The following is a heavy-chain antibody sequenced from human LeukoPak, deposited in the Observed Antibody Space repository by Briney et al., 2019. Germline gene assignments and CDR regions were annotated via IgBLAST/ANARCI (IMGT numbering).Heavy chain of an antibody. Sequence: GGSLRLSCAASGFTISSNYMSWVRQAPGKGLEWVSVIYSGGSTYYADSVKGRFTISRDNSKNTLYLQMNSLRAEDTAVYYCASGSGSYRAPYYYMDVWGTGTTVTVSS. V-gene: IGHV3-53*01. CDR2: IYSGGST. CDR1: GFTISSNY. D-gene: IGHD3-10*01. J-gene: IGHJ6*03. CDR3: ASGSGSYRAPYYYMDV.